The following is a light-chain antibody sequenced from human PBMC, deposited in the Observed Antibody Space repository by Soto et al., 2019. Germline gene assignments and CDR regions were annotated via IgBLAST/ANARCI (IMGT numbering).Light chain of an antibody. CDR3: QQSDSTPYT. V-gene: IGKV1-39*01. CDR2: AAS. Sequence: DIQMTQSPSSLSASVGDRVTITCRASQSISSYLNWYQQKPGKAPKLLIYAASSLQSGVPSRFSGSGSGTDYTLTISSLQPEEFATDDCQQSDSTPYTCGQGTKLESK. J-gene: IGKJ2*01. CDR1: QSISSY.